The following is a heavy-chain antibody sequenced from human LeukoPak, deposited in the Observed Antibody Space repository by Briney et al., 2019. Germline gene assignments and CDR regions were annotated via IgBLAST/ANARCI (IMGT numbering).Heavy chain of an antibody. J-gene: IGHJ3*02. V-gene: IGHV1-24*01. Sequence: ASVKVSCKVSGYTLTELSMHWVRQAPGKGLEWMGGFDPEDGETIYAQKFQGRVTMTEDTSTDTAYMELSSLRSEDTAVYYCATDLIVVVVAATRNAFDIWGQGTMVTVSS. D-gene: IGHD2-15*01. CDR3: ATDLIVVVVAATRNAFDI. CDR2: FDPEDGET. CDR1: GYTLTELS.